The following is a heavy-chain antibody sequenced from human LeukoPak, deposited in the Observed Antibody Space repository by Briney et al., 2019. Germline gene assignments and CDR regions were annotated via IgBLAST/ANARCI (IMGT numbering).Heavy chain of an antibody. CDR3: AKGPRGFGDAFDI. CDR2: ICGSGGST. CDR1: GFTFSSYA. V-gene: IGHV3-23*01. D-gene: IGHD3-10*01. J-gene: IGHJ3*02. Sequence: PGVSLRLSCRTSGFTFSSYAMIWVPQAPGKGLEWVSAICGSGGSTYYAHSVKGRFTIYRDNSKNTMYLQMDSLRGEGTAVYYCAKGPRGFGDAFDIWGQGTMVTVSS.